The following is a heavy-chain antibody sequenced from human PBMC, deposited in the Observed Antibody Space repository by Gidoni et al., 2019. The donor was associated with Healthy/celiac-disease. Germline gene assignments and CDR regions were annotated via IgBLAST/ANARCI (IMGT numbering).Heavy chain of an antibody. Sequence: QVQLQESGPGLLKPSQTLSLTCTVHGCSISHRGYYWSWIRQHPGKGLEWIGYIYYSGSTYYNPSLKSRVTISVDTSKNQFSLKLSSVTAADTAVYYCARASRDYGDPIDAFDIWGQGTMVTVSS. CDR2: IYYSGST. CDR1: GCSISHRGYY. V-gene: IGHV4-31*03. CDR3: ARASRDYGDPIDAFDI. J-gene: IGHJ3*02. D-gene: IGHD4-17*01.